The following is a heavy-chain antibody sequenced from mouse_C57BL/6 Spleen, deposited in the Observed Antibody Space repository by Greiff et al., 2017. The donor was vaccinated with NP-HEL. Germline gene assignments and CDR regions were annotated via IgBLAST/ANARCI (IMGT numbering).Heavy chain of an antibody. CDR2: IDPSDSYT. CDR1: GYTFTSYW. CDR3: ARPEKWLGY. Sequence: QVQLQQPGAELVMPGASVKLSCKASGYTFTSYWMHWVKQRPGQGLEWIGEIDPSDSYTNYNQKFKGKSTLTVDKSSSTAYMQLSSLTSEDSAVYYCARPEKWLGYWGQGTTLTVSS. D-gene: IGHD2-2*01. V-gene: IGHV1-69*01. J-gene: IGHJ2*01.